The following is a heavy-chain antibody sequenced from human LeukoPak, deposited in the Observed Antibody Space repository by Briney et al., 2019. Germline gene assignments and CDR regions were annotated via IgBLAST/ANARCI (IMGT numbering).Heavy chain of an antibody. Sequence: PSETLSLTCTVSGGSVSSGTYFWTWVRQPPGKGLEWIGHIHYSVTTNYNPSLKSRVPMSLDTSKNQFSLKLTSVTAADTAIYFCARWGTYRGQGILVTVSS. V-gene: IGHV4-61*01. CDR1: GGSVSSGTYF. D-gene: IGHD7-27*01. CDR3: ARWGTY. J-gene: IGHJ4*02. CDR2: IHYSVTT.